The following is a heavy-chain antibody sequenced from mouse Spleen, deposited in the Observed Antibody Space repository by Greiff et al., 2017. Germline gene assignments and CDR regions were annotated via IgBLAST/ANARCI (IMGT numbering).Heavy chain of an antibody. CDR3: ARKLLPGYAMDY. CDR2: ISYDGSN. V-gene: IGHV3-6*01. J-gene: IGHJ4*01. Sequence: EVQVVESGPGLVKPSQSLSLTCSVTGYSITSGYYWNWIRQFPGNKLEWMGYISYDGSNNYNPSLKNRISITRDTSKNQFFLKLNSVTTEDTATYYCARKLLPGYAMDYWGQGTSVTVSS. CDR1: GYSITSGYY. D-gene: IGHD2-12*01.